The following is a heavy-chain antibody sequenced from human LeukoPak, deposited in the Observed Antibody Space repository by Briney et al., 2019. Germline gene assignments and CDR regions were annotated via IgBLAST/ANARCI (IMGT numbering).Heavy chain of an antibody. J-gene: IGHJ4*02. D-gene: IGHD3-22*01. CDR3: AAAFKYYYDSSGFSLDY. Sequence: SETLSLTCTVSGGSTSSYYWSWIRQPPGKELEWIGYIYYSGSTNYNPSLKSRVTISVDTSKNQFSLKLSSVTAADTAVYYCAAAFKYYYDSSGFSLDYWGQGTLVTVSS. CDR1: GGSTSSYY. V-gene: IGHV4-59*01. CDR2: IYYSGST.